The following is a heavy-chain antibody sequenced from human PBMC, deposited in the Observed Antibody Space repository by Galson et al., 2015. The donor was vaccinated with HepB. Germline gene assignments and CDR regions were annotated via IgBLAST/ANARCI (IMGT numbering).Heavy chain of an antibody. V-gene: IGHV3-53*04. CDR3: ARGPRYYYDSSGPGYFDY. Sequence: SLRLSCAASGFTVSSNYMSWVRQAPGKGLEWVSIIYSGTSTCYADSVRGRFTISRHNFKNTLYLQMNSLRAEDTAVYHCARGPRYYYDSSGPGYFDYWGQGTLSPSPQ. CDR1: GFTVSSNY. CDR2: IYSGTST. D-gene: IGHD3-22*01. J-gene: IGHJ4*02.